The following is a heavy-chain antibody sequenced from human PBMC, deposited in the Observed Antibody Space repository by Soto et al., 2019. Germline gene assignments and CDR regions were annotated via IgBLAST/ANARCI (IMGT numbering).Heavy chain of an antibody. Sequence: SETLSLTCIVSGGSITSYYWSWIRQHPGKGLEWIGYIYYSGSTYYNPSLKSRVTISVDTSKNQFSLKPSSVTAADTAVYYCARYGSGYSYGYLDFWGQGTLVTVSS. J-gene: IGHJ4*02. D-gene: IGHD5-18*01. CDR3: ARYGSGYSYGYLDF. CDR1: GGSITSYY. V-gene: IGHV4-59*06. CDR2: IYYSGST.